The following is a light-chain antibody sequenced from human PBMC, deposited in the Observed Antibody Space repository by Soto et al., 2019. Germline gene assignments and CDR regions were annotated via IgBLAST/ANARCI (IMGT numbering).Light chain of an antibody. J-gene: IGLJ1*01. CDR2: DVD. CDR1: SGDIGSYNH. V-gene: IGLV2-14*03. CDR3: CSYTSGSTLNV. Sequence: QSALTQPASVSGSPGQSITISCTGTSGDIGSYNHVSWYQQHPGKAPTLMILDVDNRPSGVSNRFSGSKSGDTASLGISGLQAEDEADYYCCSYTSGSTLNVCGTGTKVTVL.